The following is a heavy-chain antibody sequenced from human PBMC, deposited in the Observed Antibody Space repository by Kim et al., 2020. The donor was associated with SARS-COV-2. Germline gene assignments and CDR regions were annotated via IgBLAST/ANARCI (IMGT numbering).Heavy chain of an antibody. CDR1: GGTFSSYA. Sequence: SVKVSCKASGGTFSSYAISWVRQAPGQGLEWMGGIIPIFGTANYAQKFQGRVTITADESTSTAYMELSSLRSEDTAVYYCARGAYYYDSSGYRDDAFDIWGQGTMVTVSS. D-gene: IGHD3-22*01. V-gene: IGHV1-69*13. CDR2: IIPIFGTA. J-gene: IGHJ3*02. CDR3: ARGAYYYDSSGYRDDAFDI.